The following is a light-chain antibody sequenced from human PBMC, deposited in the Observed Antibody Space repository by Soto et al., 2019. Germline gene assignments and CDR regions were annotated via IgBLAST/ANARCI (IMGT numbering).Light chain of an antibody. CDR3: SSYTSSSSSYV. Sequence: QSVLTQPASVSGSPGQSITISCTATSSDVGGYNYVSWYQQHPGKAPKLMIYEVSNRPSGVSNRFSGSKSGNTASLTISGLQAADEADYYCSSYTSSSSSYVFGNGTKVNVL. J-gene: IGLJ1*01. CDR1: SSDVGGYNY. V-gene: IGLV2-14*01. CDR2: EVS.